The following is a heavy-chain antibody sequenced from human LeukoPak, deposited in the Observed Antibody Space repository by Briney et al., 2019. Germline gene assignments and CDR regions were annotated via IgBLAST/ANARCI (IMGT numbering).Heavy chain of an antibody. CDR3: ARQDPFGYSYGYGY. J-gene: IGHJ4*02. D-gene: IGHD5-18*01. CDR1: GGSISSYY. CDR2: IYYSGST. V-gene: IGHV4-59*08. Sequence: SETLSLTCTVSGGSISSYYWSWIRQPPGKGLEWIGYIYYSGSTNYNPSLKSRVTISVDTYKNQFSLKLSSVTAADTAVYYCARQDPFGYSYGYGYWGQGTLVTVSS.